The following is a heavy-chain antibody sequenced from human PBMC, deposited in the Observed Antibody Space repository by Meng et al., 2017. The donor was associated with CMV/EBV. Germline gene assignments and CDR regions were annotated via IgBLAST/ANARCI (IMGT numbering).Heavy chain of an antibody. CDR3: ARDKSPRWGGLTTMTRGMDV. J-gene: IGHJ6*02. V-gene: IGHV1-69*05. D-gene: IGHD4/OR15-4a*01. CDR2: IIPIFDTA. CDR1: GGTFSSYA. Sequence: SVKVSCKASGGTFSSYAISWVRQAPGQGLEWMGGIIPIFDTANYAQKFQGRVTITTDESTSTAYMELSSLRSEDTAVYYCARDKSPRWGGLTTMTRGMDVWGQGTTVTVSS.